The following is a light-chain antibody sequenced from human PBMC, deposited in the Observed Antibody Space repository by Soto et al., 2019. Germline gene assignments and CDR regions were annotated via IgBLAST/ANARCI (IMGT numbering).Light chain of an antibody. V-gene: IGKV3-15*01. CDR3: QQYYNWPPFT. CDR2: GAS. Sequence: DIVMTQSPATLSVSPGERATLSCRASQTISSNLAWYQQKPGQTPRLLIYGASTRAAGIPARFSGSGSGTDFTLTTTSLQSDDVAVYYCQQYYNWPPFTFGPGTKVDIK. CDR1: QTISSN. J-gene: IGKJ3*01.